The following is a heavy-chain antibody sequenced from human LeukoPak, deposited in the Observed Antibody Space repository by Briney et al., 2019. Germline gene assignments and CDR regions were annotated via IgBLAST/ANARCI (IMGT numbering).Heavy chain of an antibody. Sequence: GGSLRLSCAASGFTVSSNYMSWVRQAPGKGLEWVSVIYSGGSTYYADSVKGRFTISRDNSKNTLYLQMNSLRVEDTAVYYCASVRDGYNPHYYYYMDVWGKGTTVTVSS. CDR1: GFTVSSNY. D-gene: IGHD5-24*01. V-gene: IGHV3-66*02. CDR2: IYSGGST. CDR3: ASVRDGYNPHYYYYMDV. J-gene: IGHJ6*03.